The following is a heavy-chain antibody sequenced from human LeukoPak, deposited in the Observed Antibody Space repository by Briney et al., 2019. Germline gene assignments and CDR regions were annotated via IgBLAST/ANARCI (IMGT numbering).Heavy chain of an antibody. Sequence: ASVKVSCKASGYTFTSYDINWVRQATGQGLEWMGWMNPNSGNTGYAQKFQGRVTMTRNTSISTAYMELSSLRSEDTAVYYRARGYDSRGDYYYYMDVWGKGTTVTVSS. CDR2: MNPNSGNT. D-gene: IGHD3-22*01. CDR1: GYTFTSYD. CDR3: ARGYDSRGDYYYYMDV. V-gene: IGHV1-8*01. J-gene: IGHJ6*03.